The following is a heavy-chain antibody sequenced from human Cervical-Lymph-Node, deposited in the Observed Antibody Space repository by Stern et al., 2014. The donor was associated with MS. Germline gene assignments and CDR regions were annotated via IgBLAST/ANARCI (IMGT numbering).Heavy chain of an antibody. CDR2: INAGNGNT. CDR3: ARDRGPFDY. J-gene: IGHJ4*02. Sequence: VQLVESGAEVKKPGASVKGSCKASGYTFTSYAMHWVRQAPGQRLEWMGWINAGNGNTKYSQKCQGRVTITRDTSASTAYMELSSLRSEDTAVYYCARDRGPFDYWGQGTLVTVSS. CDR1: GYTFTSYA. V-gene: IGHV1-3*01.